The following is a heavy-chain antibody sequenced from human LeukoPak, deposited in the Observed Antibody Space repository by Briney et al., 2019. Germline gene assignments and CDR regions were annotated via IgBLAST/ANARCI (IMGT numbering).Heavy chain of an antibody. CDR3: ASAAGSLGDYDSTGYLHY. V-gene: IGHV3-33*01. CDR2: IWYDGSNQ. J-gene: IGHJ4*02. CDR1: GFTLSCCG. D-gene: IGHD3-22*01. Sequence: GGSLRLSCAASGFTLSCCGMHWVRQAPGKGLEWVAVIWYDGSNQHYADSVKGRFTISRDDSKKTLYLQMSSLRVEDTAVYYCASAAGSLGDYDSTGYLHYWGQGTLVTVSS.